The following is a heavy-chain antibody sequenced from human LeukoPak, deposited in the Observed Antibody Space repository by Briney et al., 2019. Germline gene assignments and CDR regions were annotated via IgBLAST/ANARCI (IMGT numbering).Heavy chain of an antibody. Sequence: PGGSLRLSCAASGFTFSSYSMNWVRQAPGKGLAWVSYISSSSSTIYYADSVKGRFTISRDNAKNSLYLQMNSLRAEDTAVYYCARADKWFGEALYGMDVWGQGTTVTVSS. J-gene: IGHJ6*02. CDR2: ISSSSSTI. CDR3: ARADKWFGEALYGMDV. D-gene: IGHD3-10*01. V-gene: IGHV3-48*01. CDR1: GFTFSSYS.